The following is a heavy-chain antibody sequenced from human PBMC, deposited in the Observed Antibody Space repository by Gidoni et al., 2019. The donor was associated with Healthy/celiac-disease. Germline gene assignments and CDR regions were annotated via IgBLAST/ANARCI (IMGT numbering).Heavy chain of an antibody. CDR2: IAYDGSNK. Sequence: QVQLVASGGGVVQPGRSLRLSCAASGFPFSNYGMHWVRQAPGKGLEWVAVIAYDGSNKYYADSVKGRFTISRDNSKNTLYLQMNSLRAEDTAVYYCAKVHREGEFYYYYGMDVWGQGTTVTVSS. CDR3: AKVHREGEFYYYYGMDV. CDR1: GFPFSNYG. V-gene: IGHV3-30*18. J-gene: IGHJ6*02. D-gene: IGHD3-16*01.